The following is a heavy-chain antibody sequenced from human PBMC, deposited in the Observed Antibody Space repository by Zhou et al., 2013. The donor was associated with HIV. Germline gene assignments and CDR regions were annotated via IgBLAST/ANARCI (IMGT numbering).Heavy chain of an antibody. D-gene: IGHD5-18*01. CDR3: ARAGEYSSGLFDY. Sequence: QVQLQESGPGLVKPSETLSLTCAVSGYSISSGYYWGWIRQPPGKGLEWIGNIYHNGNTYYKSSLRSRVTISLDTSKNQFSLKLSSVTAADTAVYYCARAGEYSSGLFDYWAREPWSPSPQ. CDR2: IYHNGNT. V-gene: IGHV4-38-2*01. J-gene: IGHJ4*02. CDR1: GYSISSGYY.